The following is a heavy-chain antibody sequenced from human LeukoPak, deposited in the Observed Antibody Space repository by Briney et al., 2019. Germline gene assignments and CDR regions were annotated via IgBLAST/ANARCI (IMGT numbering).Heavy chain of an antibody. CDR3: ARRGYCGSTSCYPFDP. CDR2: IYYSGST. CDR1: GGSISSNNYY. Sequence: SETLSLTCTVSGGSISSNNYYWGWIRQPPGKGLEWIGSIYYSGSTYYNPSLKSRVTISVDTSKNQFPLKLSSVTAADTAVYYCARRGYCGSTSCYPFDPWGQGTLVTVSS. D-gene: IGHD2-2*03. J-gene: IGHJ5*02. V-gene: IGHV4-39*01.